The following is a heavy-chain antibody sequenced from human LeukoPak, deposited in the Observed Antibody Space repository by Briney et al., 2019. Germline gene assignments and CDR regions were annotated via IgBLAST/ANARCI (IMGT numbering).Heavy chain of an antibody. CDR1: GFTFSDSA. D-gene: IGHD4-17*01. CDR2: LSYDGTNK. Sequence: GGSLRLSCAASGFTFSDSAIHWVRQAPGKGLEWVAALSYDGTNKWYVDSVKGRFTISRDNSKNTLYLQMNSLRPEDTAVYYCAKRGDYGAYPYYFDYWGQGTLVTVSS. J-gene: IGHJ4*02. CDR3: AKRGDYGAYPYYFDY. V-gene: IGHV3-30*18.